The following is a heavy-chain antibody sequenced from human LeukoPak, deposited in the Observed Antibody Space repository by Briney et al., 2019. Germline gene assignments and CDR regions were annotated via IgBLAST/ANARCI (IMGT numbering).Heavy chain of an antibody. J-gene: IGHJ5*02. CDR3: AREDGYNYGYSYWFDP. CDR2: ITSNGGKT. CDR1: GCTFSSYA. Sequence: GGSLRLSCAASGCTFSSYAMHWVRQAPGKGREYVSAITSNGGKTYYGNSVKGRFTVSRDNSKNTLYLQMGSLRAEDMAVYYCAREDGYNYGYSYWFDPWGQGTLVTVSS. D-gene: IGHD5-18*01. V-gene: IGHV3-64*01.